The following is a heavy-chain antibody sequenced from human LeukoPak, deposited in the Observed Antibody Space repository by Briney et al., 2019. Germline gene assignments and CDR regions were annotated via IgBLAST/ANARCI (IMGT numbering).Heavy chain of an antibody. CDR1: GFTFSSYG. J-gene: IGHJ6*02. CDR3: AKDRYGSGTNGMDV. Sequence: GGSLRLSCVASGFTFSSYGMNWVRQAPGKGLEWVAVISYDGYSKYYADSVKGRFTISRDNSKGTLFPQLNSLRGEDTALYYCAKDRYGSGTNGMDVWGQGTPVTVSS. CDR2: ISYDGYSK. V-gene: IGHV3-30*18. D-gene: IGHD3-10*01.